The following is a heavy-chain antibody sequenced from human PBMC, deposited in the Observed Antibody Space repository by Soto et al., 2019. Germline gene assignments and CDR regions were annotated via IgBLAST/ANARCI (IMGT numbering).Heavy chain of an antibody. Sequence: ASVKVSCKGSGYTFTGYYMHWVRQAPGQGLEWMGWINPNSGGTNYAQKLQGRVTMTTDTSTSTAYMELRSLRSDDTAVHYCARDXLALGTVVKPYYYGMDVWGQGTTVTVSS. CDR1: GYTFTGYY. D-gene: IGHD2-15*01. CDR3: ARDXLALGTVVKPYYYGMDV. J-gene: IGHJ6*02. CDR2: INPNSGGT. V-gene: IGHV1-2*02.